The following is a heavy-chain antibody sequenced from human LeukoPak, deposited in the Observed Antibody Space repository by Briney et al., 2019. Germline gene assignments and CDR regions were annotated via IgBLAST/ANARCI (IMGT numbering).Heavy chain of an antibody. J-gene: IGHJ3*02. V-gene: IGHV4-38-2*02. Sequence: SETLSLTCTVSGYSISSGYYWGWIRQPPGKGLEWIGSIYHSGSTYYNPSLKSRVTISVDTSKNQFSLKLSSVTAADTAVYYCARVKYYYDSWGLHDAFDIWGQGTMVTVSS. CDR3: ARVKYYYDSWGLHDAFDI. CDR2: IYHSGST. D-gene: IGHD3-22*01. CDR1: GYSISSGYY.